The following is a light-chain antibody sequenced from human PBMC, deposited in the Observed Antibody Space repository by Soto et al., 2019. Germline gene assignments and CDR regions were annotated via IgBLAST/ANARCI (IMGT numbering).Light chain of an antibody. Sequence: EIVLTQSPGTLSLSPGERATLSCRTSQSVSSSYLAWYQQKPGQAPRLLIYGASSRATGIPDRFSGGGSETDFTLTISRLEPEDFAVYYCQHYSSSPPAITFGQGTRLEIK. V-gene: IGKV3-20*01. CDR1: QSVSSSY. CDR3: QHYSSSPPAIT. CDR2: GAS. J-gene: IGKJ5*01.